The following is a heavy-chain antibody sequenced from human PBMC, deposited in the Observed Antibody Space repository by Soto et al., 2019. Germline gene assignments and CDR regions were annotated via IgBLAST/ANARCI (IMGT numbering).Heavy chain of an antibody. CDR1: GFNFSPYW. V-gene: IGHV3-74*01. Sequence: GGSLRLSCAASGFNFSPYWMHWVRQTPGKGLVWVSRINAEGNTIYADSVKGRFTISRDNAKNMLYLQMTSLRAEDTAVYFCARGSNTAFDPWGQGTLVTVS. CDR3: ARGSNTAFDP. D-gene: IGHD2-21*02. J-gene: IGHJ5*02. CDR2: INAEGNT.